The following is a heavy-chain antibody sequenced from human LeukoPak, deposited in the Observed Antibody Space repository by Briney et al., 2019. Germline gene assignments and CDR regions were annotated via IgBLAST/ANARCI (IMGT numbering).Heavy chain of an antibody. CDR3: ARGRVTAVAGSDY. Sequence: GGSLRLSCVTSGFTFSACNMNWVRQAPGKGLEWVSCISSSSNYIYYADSVKGRFTISRDNAKNSLYLQMNSLRAEDTAVYYCARGRVTAVAGSDYWGQGTLVTVSS. J-gene: IGHJ4*02. CDR2: ISSSSNYI. D-gene: IGHD6-19*01. V-gene: IGHV3-21*01. CDR1: GFTFSACN.